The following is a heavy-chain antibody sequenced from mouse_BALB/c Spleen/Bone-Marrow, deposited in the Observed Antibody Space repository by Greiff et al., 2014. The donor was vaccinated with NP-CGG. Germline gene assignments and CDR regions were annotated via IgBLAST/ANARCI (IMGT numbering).Heavy chain of an antibody. CDR3: AQGYDWAMDY. CDR2: IDPANGNT. V-gene: IGHV14-3*02. J-gene: IGHJ4*01. CDR1: GFNIKDTY. D-gene: IGHD2-14*01. Sequence: EVQLQQSGAELVKPGASVKLSRTASGFNIKDTYIHWVKQRPEQGLEWIGGIDPANGNTKYDPKFQGKATITTDTSSNTAYLQLSSLTSEDTAVYYCAQGYDWAMDYWGQGTSVTVSS.